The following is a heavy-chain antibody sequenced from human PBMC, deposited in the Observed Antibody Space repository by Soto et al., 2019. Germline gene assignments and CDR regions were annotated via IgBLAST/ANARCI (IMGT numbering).Heavy chain of an antibody. J-gene: IGHJ3*02. CDR3: SRGSIAARPGFSRAVAATEDI. Sequence: GASVKVSFKASGYTFTSYYMHWVRQAPGQGLEWMGIINPSGGSTSYAQKFQGRVTMTRDTSTSTVYMELSSLRSEDTAVYYCSRGSIAARPGFSRAVAATEDIWGQGTMVTVSS. D-gene: IGHD6-6*01. CDR2: INPSGGST. V-gene: IGHV1-46*01. CDR1: GYTFTSYY.